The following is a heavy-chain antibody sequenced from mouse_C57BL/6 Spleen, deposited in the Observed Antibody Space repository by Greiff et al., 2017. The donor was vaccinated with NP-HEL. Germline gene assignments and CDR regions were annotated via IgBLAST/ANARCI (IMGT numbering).Heavy chain of an antibody. CDR3: ARGDGSSQYCAMDY. CDR2: IYPRSGNT. J-gene: IGHJ4*01. CDR1: GYTFTSYG. D-gene: IGHD1-1*01. V-gene: IGHV1-81*01. Sequence: QVQLQQSGAELARPGASVKLSCKASGYTFTSYGISWVKQRTGQGLEWIGEIYPRSGNTYYNEKFKGKATLTADKSSSTAYMELRSLTSEDSAVYFCARGDGSSQYCAMDYWGQGTSVTVSS.